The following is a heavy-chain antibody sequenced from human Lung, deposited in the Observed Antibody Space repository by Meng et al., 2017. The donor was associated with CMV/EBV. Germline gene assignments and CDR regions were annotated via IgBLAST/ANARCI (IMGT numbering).Heavy chain of an antibody. Sequence: SXXVSXKASGGTFSSYAISWVRQAPGQGLEWMGGIIPIFGTANYAQKFQGRVTITTDESTSTAYMELSSLRSEDTAVYYCARGNYGDYHYYGMDFWGQGXTVTVSS. V-gene: IGHV1-69*05. J-gene: IGHJ6*02. CDR2: IIPIFGTA. CDR3: ARGNYGDYHYYGMDF. CDR1: GGTFSSYA. D-gene: IGHD4-17*01.